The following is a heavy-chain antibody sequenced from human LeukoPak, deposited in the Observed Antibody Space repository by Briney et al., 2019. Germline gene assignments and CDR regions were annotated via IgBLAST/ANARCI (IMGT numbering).Heavy chain of an antibody. V-gene: IGHV1-69*13. CDR2: IIPIFGTA. Sequence: SVQVSCQASGGTFSSYAISWVRQAPGQGLEWMGGIIPIFGTANYAQKFQGRVTITADESTSTAYTELSSLRSEDTAVYYCASPRGIAAAEGRDGYNLDYWGQGTLVTVSS. CDR3: ASPRGIAAAEGRDGYNLDY. J-gene: IGHJ4*02. CDR1: GGTFSSYA. D-gene: IGHD5-24*01.